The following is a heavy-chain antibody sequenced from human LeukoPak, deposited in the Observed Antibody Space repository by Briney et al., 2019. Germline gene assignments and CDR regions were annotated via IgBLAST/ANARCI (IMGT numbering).Heavy chain of an antibody. D-gene: IGHD2-15*01. J-gene: IGHJ4*02. CDR2: IIPICGTP. Sequence: SVKVSCKAFGGSFSSEAISWVRQAPRQRLEWMGGIIPICGTPNYAQKFQGRLTITTDESTSTAYMEVSSLRSEDTAFYYCGKKAGDCGRNSSYSIAYWRQGTLVTVSS. CDR3: GKKAGDCGRNSSYSIAY. V-gene: IGHV1-69*05. CDR1: GGSFSSEA.